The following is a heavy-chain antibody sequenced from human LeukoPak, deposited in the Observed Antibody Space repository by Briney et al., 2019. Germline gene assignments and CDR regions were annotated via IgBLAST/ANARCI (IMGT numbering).Heavy chain of an antibody. CDR1: GGSISSGSYY. Sequence: PSETLSLTCTVSGGSISSGSYYWSWIRQPPGKGLEWIGYIYHSGSTYYNPSLKSRVTISVDRSKNQFSLKLSSVTAADTAVYYCARVTGYFQHWGQGTLVTVSS. CDR2: IYHSGST. CDR3: ARVTGYFQH. J-gene: IGHJ1*01. V-gene: IGHV4-30-2*01.